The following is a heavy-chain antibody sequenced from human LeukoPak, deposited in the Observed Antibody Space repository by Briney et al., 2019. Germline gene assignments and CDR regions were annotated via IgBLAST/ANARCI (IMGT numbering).Heavy chain of an antibody. CDR2: INPNSGGT. Sequence: ASVKVSCKASGYTFTGYYMHWVRQAPGQGLEWMGRINPNSGGTNYAQKFQGRVTMTRDTSISTAYMELSRLRSDDTAVYYCAYDLVVVAATPVWGQGTLVSVSS. D-gene: IGHD2-15*01. V-gene: IGHV1-2*06. J-gene: IGHJ4*02. CDR3: AYDLVVVAATPV. CDR1: GYTFTGYY.